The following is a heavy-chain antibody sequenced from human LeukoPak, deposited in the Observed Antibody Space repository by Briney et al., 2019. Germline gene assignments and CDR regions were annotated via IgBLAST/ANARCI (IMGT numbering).Heavy chain of an antibody. J-gene: IGHJ4*02. CDR1: GYTFTFYN. V-gene: IGHV1-18*01. D-gene: IGHD2-15*01. CDR3: ARTPEKQIDY. Sequence: GASVKVSCKASGYTFTFYNINWVRQAPGQGLEWMGRISVYTGHTVFARNVQDIVTMTADTSATTAYMELKSLRSDDTAVYYCARTPEKQIDYWGQGALVTVSS. CDR2: ISVYTGHT.